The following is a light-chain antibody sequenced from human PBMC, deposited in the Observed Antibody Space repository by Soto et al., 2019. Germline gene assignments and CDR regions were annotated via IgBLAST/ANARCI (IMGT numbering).Light chain of an antibody. CDR3: QSYDSGLSAVL. CDR2: ANS. J-gene: IGLJ2*01. V-gene: IGLV1-40*01. CDR1: GSNIGAGYE. Sequence: QSVLAQPHSLSGAPGHSVTISCTGSGSNIGAGYEVHWYQQLPGRAPKLLIYANSDRPSGVPDRFFGSKSGTSASLAITRLQAEDEADYYCQSYDSGLSAVLFGGGTKVTVL.